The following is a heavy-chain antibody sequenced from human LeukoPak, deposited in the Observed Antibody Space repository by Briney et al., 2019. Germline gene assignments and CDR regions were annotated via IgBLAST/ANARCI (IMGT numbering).Heavy chain of an antibody. CDR3: ARGGSSWYIGYIQH. D-gene: IGHD6-13*01. CDR2: ISGTGSTI. CDR1: GFTFSDYY. Sequence: GGSLRLSCAASGFTFSDYYMNWIRQAPGKGLEWLSYISGTGSTIFYADSVKGRFTISRDNAKNSLYLQMNSLRAEDTAVYYCARGGSSWYIGYIQHWGQGTLVSVSS. J-gene: IGHJ1*01. V-gene: IGHV3-11*01.